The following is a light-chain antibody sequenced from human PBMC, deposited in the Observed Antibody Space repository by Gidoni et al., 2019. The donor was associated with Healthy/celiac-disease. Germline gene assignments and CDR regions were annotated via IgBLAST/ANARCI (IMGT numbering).Light chain of an antibody. V-gene: IGLV2-14*01. CDR3: SSYTSSSTSPYV. Sequence: PGQSITISCTGTSSDVGGYNYVSWYQQHPGKAPKLMIYEVSNRPSGVSNRFSGSKSGNTASLTISGLQAEDEADYYCSSYTSSSTSPYVFGTGTKVTVL. CDR2: EVS. J-gene: IGLJ1*01. CDR1: SSDVGGYNY.